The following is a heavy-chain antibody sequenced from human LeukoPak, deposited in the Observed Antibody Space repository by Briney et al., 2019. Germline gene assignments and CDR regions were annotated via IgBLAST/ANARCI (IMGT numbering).Heavy chain of an antibody. Sequence: GGSLRLSCAVSGFTFSSYWIHWVRQAPGKGLVWVSRFSDDEGRTVYADSVKGRSTISKDNAKNTLYLQMNSLRAEDTAVYYCARDYFYGLDVWGQGTTVTVSS. CDR1: GFTFSSYW. CDR3: ARDYFYGLDV. J-gene: IGHJ6*02. V-gene: IGHV3-74*01. CDR2: FSDDEGRT.